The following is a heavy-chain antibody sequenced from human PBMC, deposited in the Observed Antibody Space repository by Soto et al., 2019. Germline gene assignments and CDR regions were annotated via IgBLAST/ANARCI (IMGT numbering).Heavy chain of an antibody. Sequence: SVKVSCKASGFTFSSSAMQWVRQARGQRLEWIGWIVVGSGNTNYAQKFQERVTITRDMFTNTAYMELSSLTSGDTAVYYCAAFSATYYDVLEPFDYWGQGTLVTVSS. D-gene: IGHD3-9*01. CDR2: IVVGSGNT. V-gene: IGHV1-58*02. J-gene: IGHJ4*02. CDR1: GFTFSSSA. CDR3: AAFSATYYDVLEPFDY.